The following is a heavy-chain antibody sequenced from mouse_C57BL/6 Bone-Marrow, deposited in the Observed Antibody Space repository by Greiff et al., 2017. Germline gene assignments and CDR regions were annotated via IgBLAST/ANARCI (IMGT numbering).Heavy chain of an antibody. V-gene: IGHV1-15*01. Sequence: VQLQESGAELVRPGASVTLSCKASGYTFTDYEMHWVKQTPVHGLEWIGAIDPETGGTAYNQKFKGKAILTADKSSSTAYMELRSLTSEDSDVYYCTSEDYYGSSSWFAYWGQGTLVTVSA. D-gene: IGHD1-1*01. CDR3: TSEDYYGSSSWFAY. J-gene: IGHJ3*01. CDR2: IDPETGGT. CDR1: GYTFTDYE.